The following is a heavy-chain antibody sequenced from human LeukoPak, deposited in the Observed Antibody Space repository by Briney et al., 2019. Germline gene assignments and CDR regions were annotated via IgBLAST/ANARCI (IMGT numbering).Heavy chain of an antibody. V-gene: IGHV1-46*01. D-gene: IGHD4-17*01. CDR3: ARDSTVTTFRGCVDP. J-gene: IGHJ5*02. Sequence: ASVKVSCKASGYTFSNYYVHWVRQAPGQGLEWMGVINPSGGSTNYAQKFQGRVTMTRDTSTSTVYMEMSSLTSEDTAVYYCARDSTVTTFRGCVDPWGQGTLVTVSS. CDR1: GYTFSNYY. CDR2: INPSGGST.